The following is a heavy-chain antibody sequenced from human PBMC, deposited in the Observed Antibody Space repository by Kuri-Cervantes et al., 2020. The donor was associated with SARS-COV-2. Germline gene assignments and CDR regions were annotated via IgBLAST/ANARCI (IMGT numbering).Heavy chain of an antibody. CDR1: GSAFSSYA. V-gene: IGHV3-30-3*01. Sequence: GGSLRLSCAASGSAFSSYAMHWVRQAPGKGLEWVAVISYDGSNKYYADSVKGRFTISRDNAKNTLYLQMNSLRAEDTAVYYCARDGGYRTSSSFDYWGQGTLVTVSS. CDR2: ISYDGSNK. J-gene: IGHJ4*02. D-gene: IGHD3-16*02. CDR3: ARDGGYRTSSSFDY.